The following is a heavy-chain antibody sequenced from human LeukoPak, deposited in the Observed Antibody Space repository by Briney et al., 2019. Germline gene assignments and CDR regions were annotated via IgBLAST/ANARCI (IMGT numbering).Heavy chain of an antibody. Sequence: GGSLRLSCAASGFTFSTYWMHWVRQAPGKGLVWVSRINTDGSSTSYADSVKGRFTISRDNAKNTLHLQLDSLRVEDTAVYFCARGYSGAYRIDYWGQGTLVTVSS. CDR2: INTDGSST. J-gene: IGHJ4*02. V-gene: IGHV3-74*01. CDR1: GFTFSTYW. D-gene: IGHD5-12*01. CDR3: ARGYSGAYRIDY.